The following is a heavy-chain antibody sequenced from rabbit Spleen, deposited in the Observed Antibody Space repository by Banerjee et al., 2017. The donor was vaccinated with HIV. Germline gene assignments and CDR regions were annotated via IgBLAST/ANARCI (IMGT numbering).Heavy chain of an antibody. J-gene: IGHJ6*01. CDR1: GFSFSDGDV. CDR2: INTDTSKS. CDR3: ARDAATSFSSYGMDL. D-gene: IGHD8-1*01. Sequence: QEQLEESGGGLVKPEGSLTLTCKASGFSFSDGDVMCWVRQAPGKGLEWIACINTDTSKSVYVSWATGRFTVSRTSSTTVTLQMTSLTVADTATYFCARDAATSFSSYGMDLWGPGTLVTVS. V-gene: IGHV1S45*01.